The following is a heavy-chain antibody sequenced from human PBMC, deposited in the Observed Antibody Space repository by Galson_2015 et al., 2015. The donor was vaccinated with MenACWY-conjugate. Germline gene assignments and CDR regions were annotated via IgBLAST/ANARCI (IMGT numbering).Heavy chain of an antibody. J-gene: IGHJ2*01. Sequence: SLRLSCAASGIKFSHCGVNWVRQAPGKGLEWVSEISRAGGSDTYYADSVQGRFTISRDDSKNTLYLQMSSLKAEDTALYYCARQKEPNYWYRDGWGRGTLVGVAS. CDR3: ARQKEPNYWYRDG. D-gene: IGHD1-26*01. CDR1: GIKFSHCG. CDR2: ISRAGGSDT. V-gene: IGHV3-23*01.